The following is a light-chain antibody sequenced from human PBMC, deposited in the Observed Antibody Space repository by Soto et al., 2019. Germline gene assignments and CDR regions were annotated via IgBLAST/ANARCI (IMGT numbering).Light chain of an antibody. CDR1: SSDVGGYNY. CDR2: EVN. V-gene: IGLV2-14*01. J-gene: IGLJ2*01. CDR3: SSYTSSSTLVV. Sequence: QSVLTQPASVSGSPGQSITISCTGTSSDVGGYNYVSWYQQHPGKAPKLMICEVNNRPSGVSNRFSGSKSGNTASLTISGLQAEDEADYYCSSYTSSSTLVVFGGGTKVTVL.